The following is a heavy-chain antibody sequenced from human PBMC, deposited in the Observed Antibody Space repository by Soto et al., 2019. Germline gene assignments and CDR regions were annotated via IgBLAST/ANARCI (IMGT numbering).Heavy chain of an antibody. J-gene: IGHJ6*02. V-gene: IGHV4-39*07. CDR1: GGSISSSSYY. D-gene: IGHD5-18*01. CDR2: IYYSGST. Sequence: SETLSLTCTVSGGSISSSSYYWGWIRQPPGKGLEWIGSIYYSGSTNYNPSLKSRVTISVDTSKNQFSLKLSSVTAADTAVYYCARDGYSYGYGGTLYDYYYYGMDVWGQGTTVTVSS. CDR3: ARDGYSYGYGGTLYDYYYYGMDV.